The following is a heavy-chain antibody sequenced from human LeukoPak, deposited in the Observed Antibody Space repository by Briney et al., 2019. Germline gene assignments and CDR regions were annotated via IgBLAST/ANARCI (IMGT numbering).Heavy chain of an antibody. D-gene: IGHD1-26*01. CDR3: ACSGSYYVDY. CDR2: MNPNSGNT. CDR1: GYTFTSYD. Sequence: GASVKVSCKASGYTFTSYDINWVRQATGQGLEWMGWMNPNSGNTGYAQKFQGGVTMTRNTSISTAYMELNSLRSEDTAVYYCACSGSYYVDYWGQGTLVTVSS. J-gene: IGHJ4*02. V-gene: IGHV1-8*01.